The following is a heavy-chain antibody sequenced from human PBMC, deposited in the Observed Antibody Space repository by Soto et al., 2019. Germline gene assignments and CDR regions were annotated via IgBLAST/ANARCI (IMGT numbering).Heavy chain of an antibody. CDR1: GFTFSSYS. D-gene: IGHD2-15*01. Sequence: EVQLVESGGGLVKPGGSLRLSCAASGFTFSSYSMNWVRQAPGKGLEWVSSISSSSSYIYYADSVKGRFTISRDNAKNSLYLQMNSLRAEDTAVYYCARGQVDYYYYGMDVWGQGTTVTVSS. CDR2: ISSSSSYI. CDR3: ARGQVDYYYYGMDV. J-gene: IGHJ6*02. V-gene: IGHV3-21*01.